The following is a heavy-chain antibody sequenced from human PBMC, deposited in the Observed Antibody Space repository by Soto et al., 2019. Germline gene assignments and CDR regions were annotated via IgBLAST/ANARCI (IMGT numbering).Heavy chain of an antibody. CDR2: ISSSGSTV. V-gene: IGHV3-48*03. Sequence: GGSLRLSCAASRFTFSTYEMHWVRQAPGKGLDWVSCISSSGSTVYYADSVKGRFTISRDNTRNSLYLQMNSLRDEDTALYYCVRYCTTTLCNGVATRTFDYWGQGTLVTVSS. D-gene: IGHD5-12*01. J-gene: IGHJ4*02. CDR1: RFTFSTYE. CDR3: VRYCTTTLCNGVATRTFDY.